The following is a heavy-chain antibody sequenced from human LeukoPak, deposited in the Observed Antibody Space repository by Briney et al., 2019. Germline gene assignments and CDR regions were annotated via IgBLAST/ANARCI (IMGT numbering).Heavy chain of an antibody. CDR1: GDTFSSYY. Sequence: ASVKVSCKASGDTFSSYYMHWVRQAPGQGLEWMGIITPSGDSTNYAQKFQGRVTMTRDMSTSTVYMELSSLRSEDTAVYYCARPRSTYYDSSGYDTDAFDIWGQGTMVTVSS. CDR3: ARPRSTYYDSSGYDTDAFDI. CDR2: ITPSGDST. D-gene: IGHD3-22*01. J-gene: IGHJ3*02. V-gene: IGHV1-46*01.